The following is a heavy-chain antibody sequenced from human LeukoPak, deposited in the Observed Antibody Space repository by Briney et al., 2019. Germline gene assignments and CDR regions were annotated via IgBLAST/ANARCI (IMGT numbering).Heavy chain of an antibody. Sequence: SETLSLTCTVSGGSISSYYWSWIRQPAGKGLEWIGYIYYSGSTNYNPSLKSRVTISVDTSKNQFSLKLSSVTAADTAVYYCARVVVVPAARGRGWFDPWGQGTLVTVSS. CDR3: ARVVVVPAARGRGWFDP. D-gene: IGHD2-2*01. V-gene: IGHV4-59*01. J-gene: IGHJ5*02. CDR2: IYYSGST. CDR1: GGSISSYY.